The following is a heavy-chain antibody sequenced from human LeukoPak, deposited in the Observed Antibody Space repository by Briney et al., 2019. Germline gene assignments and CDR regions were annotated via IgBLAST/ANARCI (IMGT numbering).Heavy chain of an antibody. J-gene: IGHJ4*02. CDR3: ASTGGIIQLWQEDY. CDR2: IKQDGSEK. D-gene: IGHD5-18*01. V-gene: IGHV3-7*03. Sequence: GGSLRLSCAASGFTFSSYWMSWVRQAPGKGLEWVANIKQDGSEKYYVDSVKGRFTISRDNAKNSLYLQMNSLRAEDMAVYYCASTGGIIQLWQEDYWGQGTLVTVSS. CDR1: GFTFSSYW.